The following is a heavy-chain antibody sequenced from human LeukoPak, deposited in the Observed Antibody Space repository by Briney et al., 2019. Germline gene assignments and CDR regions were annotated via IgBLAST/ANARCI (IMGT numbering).Heavy chain of an antibody. CDR3: AKDISPALRPSYMDG. V-gene: IGHV3-30*02. J-gene: IGHJ6*03. Sequence: PGGSLRLSCAASGFTFSSYGMHWVRQAPGKGLEWVAFIRNDGSNKYYGDSVKGRVTISRDNSKNTLYLQMNSLRAEDTAVYYCAKDISPALRPSYMDGWGKGTTVTVSS. CDR2: IRNDGSNK. CDR1: GFTFSSYG. D-gene: IGHD4-17*01.